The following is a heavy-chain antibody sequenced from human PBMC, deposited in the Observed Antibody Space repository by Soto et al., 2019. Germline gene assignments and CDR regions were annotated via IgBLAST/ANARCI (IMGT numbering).Heavy chain of an antibody. CDR1: GFTFSSHA. D-gene: IGHD1-26*01. V-gene: IGHV3-30-3*01. Sequence: QVQLVESGGGVVQPGRSLRLSCAVSGFTFSSHAMHWVRQAPGKGLEWVTLISSDGSNKYYADSVKGRFTTSRDNSKTTMYLQMNSLRVEDTAVYYCARDDEGGSDCDLGYWGQGGLVTVCS. CDR3: ARDDEGGSDCDLGY. J-gene: IGHJ4*02. CDR2: ISSDGSNK.